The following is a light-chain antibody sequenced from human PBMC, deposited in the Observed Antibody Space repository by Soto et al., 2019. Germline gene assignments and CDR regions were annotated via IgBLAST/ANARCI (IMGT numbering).Light chain of an antibody. CDR1: QSISSW. V-gene: IGKV1-5*01. Sequence: DIQMTQSPSTLSGSVGARLTNNCRASQSISSWLAWYQQKPGKAPKLRIYDASSLESGVPSRFSGSGSGTEFTLTSSSLQPDDFATYYCQQYNTYSWTFGQGTKVDIK. CDR2: DAS. J-gene: IGKJ1*01. CDR3: QQYNTYSWT.